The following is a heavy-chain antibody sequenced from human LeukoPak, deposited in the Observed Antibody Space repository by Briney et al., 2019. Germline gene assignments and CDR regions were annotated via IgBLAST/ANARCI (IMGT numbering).Heavy chain of an antibody. D-gene: IGHD2-15*01. CDR1: GGSISSYY. V-gene: IGHV4-59*01. Sequence: SETLSLTCAVSGGSISSYYWSWIRQPPGKGLEWIGYIYYSGSTNYNPSLKSRVTISVDTSKNQFSLKLSSVTAADTAVYYCARSLLTHYYYYYYMDVWGKGTTVTVSS. J-gene: IGHJ6*03. CDR3: ARSLLTHYYYYYYMDV. CDR2: IYYSGST.